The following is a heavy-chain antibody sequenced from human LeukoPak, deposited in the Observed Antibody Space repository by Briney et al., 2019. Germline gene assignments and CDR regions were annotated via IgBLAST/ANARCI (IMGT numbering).Heavy chain of an antibody. CDR3: ARLVGDIVVVPAAVLDY. D-gene: IGHD2-2*01. CDR2: ISSSGSTI. CDR1: GFTFSDYY. Sequence: GGSLRLSCAASGFTFSDYYMSWIRQAPGKGLEWVSYISSSGSTIYYADSVKGRFTISRDNAKNSLYLQMNSLRAEDTAVYYCARLVGDIVVVPAAVLDYWGQGTLVTVSS. V-gene: IGHV3-11*01. J-gene: IGHJ4*02.